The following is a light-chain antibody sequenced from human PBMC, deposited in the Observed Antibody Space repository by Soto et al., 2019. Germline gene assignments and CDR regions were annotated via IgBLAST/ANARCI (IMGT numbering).Light chain of an antibody. V-gene: IGKV3-20*01. Sequence: EIVLTQSPGTLSLSPGARAPLSCRASQSVSSSYLAWYQQNRGQAPRLLVYGASSRATGIPDRFSGSGSGTDFTLTISRLEPADSAVYYCQQYGSSPTFGGGTKVDIK. CDR2: GAS. CDR1: QSVSSSY. CDR3: QQYGSSPT. J-gene: IGKJ4*01.